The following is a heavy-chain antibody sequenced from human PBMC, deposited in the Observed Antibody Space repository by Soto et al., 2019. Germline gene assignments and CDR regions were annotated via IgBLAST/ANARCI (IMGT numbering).Heavy chain of an antibody. CDR3: AKDQWELLH. V-gene: IGHV3-23*01. CDR1: GFTFSTSA. J-gene: IGHJ4*02. D-gene: IGHD1-26*01. Sequence: GGSLRLSCAASGFTFSTSAMSWVRQAPGKGLEWVSSISSDDRTYYTDSVKGRFTISRDSSKNTLYLQMNSLRAEDTAVYYCAKDQWELLHWGQGTLVTVYS. CDR2: ISSDDRT.